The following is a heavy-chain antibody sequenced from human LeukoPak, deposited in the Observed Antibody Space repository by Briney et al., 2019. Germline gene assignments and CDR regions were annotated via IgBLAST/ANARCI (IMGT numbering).Heavy chain of an antibody. CDR1: GFIVSTNY. J-gene: IGHJ4*02. D-gene: IGHD5-24*01. CDR3: AMDSSWLPLKFDY. V-gene: IGHV3-66*01. Sequence: PGGSLRLSCAASGFIVSTNYMSWVRQAPGKGLEWVLVLYSGGTTYYADSVKGRFTISRDNSKNTLYLQMNSLRAEDTAVYYCAMDSSWLPLKFDYWGQGTLVTVST. CDR2: LYSGGTT.